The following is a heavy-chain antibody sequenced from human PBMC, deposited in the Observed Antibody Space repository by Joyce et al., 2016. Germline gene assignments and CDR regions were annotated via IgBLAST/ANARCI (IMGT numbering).Heavy chain of an antibody. CDR2: VYRVGTT. CDR3: ARLGVTAYDF. J-gene: IGHJ4*02. Sequence: QVQLQESGPRLVRPSGTLSLTCAVSGDSINTNNWWTWVRQAPGKGLEWIGEVYRVGTTHYNPSLKRRVTISVDKSKNHFTLNLDSVTAADTAVYYCARLGVTAYDFWGQGILVSVSS. CDR1: GDSINTNNW. D-gene: IGHD2-21*02. V-gene: IGHV4-4*02.